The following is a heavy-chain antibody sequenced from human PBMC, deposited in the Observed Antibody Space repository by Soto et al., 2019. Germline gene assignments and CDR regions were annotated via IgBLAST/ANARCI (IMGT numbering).Heavy chain of an antibody. D-gene: IGHD2-21*01. CDR1: GFTFSSYE. CDR3: ASKYSY. Sequence: TVGSLRLSCAASGFTFSSYEMNWVRQAPGKGLEWVSYISTSGTTIYYADSVKGRFTISRDNAKNSLSLQMNSLRAEDTALYYCASKYSYWGQGTLVTVSS. J-gene: IGHJ4*02. CDR2: ISTSGTTI. V-gene: IGHV3-48*03.